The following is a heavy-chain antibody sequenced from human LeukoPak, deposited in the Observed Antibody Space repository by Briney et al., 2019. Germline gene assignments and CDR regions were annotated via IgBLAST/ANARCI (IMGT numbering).Heavy chain of an antibody. CDR2: ISAHNGNT. D-gene: IGHD4-17*01. Sequence: GTSVKVSCKASGYTFTSYGISWVRQAPGQGLEWVGSISAHNGNTNYAQNLQGRVTMTTDTSTRTAYMELRSLRSDDTALYYCARGYTATGNWYFDLWGRGTLVSVSS. V-gene: IGHV1-18*01. CDR3: ARGYTATGNWYFDL. J-gene: IGHJ2*01. CDR1: GYTFTSYG.